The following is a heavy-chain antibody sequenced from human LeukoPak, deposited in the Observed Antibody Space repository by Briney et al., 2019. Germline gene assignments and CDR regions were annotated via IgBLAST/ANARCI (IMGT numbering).Heavy chain of an antibody. J-gene: IGHJ4*02. CDR1: GYTFTSYY. CDR3: ARDMQQLDPEDY. CDR2: INPSGGST. V-gene: IGHV1-46*01. Sequence: ASVKVSCKASGYTFTSYYMHWVRPAPGQGLEWMGIINPSGGSTSYAQKFQGRVTMTRDTSTSTVYMELSSLRSEDTAVYYCARDMQQLDPEDYWGQGTLVTVSS. D-gene: IGHD6-13*01.